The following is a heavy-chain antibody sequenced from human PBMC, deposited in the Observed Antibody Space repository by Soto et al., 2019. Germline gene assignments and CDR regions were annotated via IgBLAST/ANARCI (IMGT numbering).Heavy chain of an antibody. V-gene: IGHV1-69*05. CDR1: GGTFSSYA. CDR3: AKDWMFSSSSRGQRFDP. Sequence: SVKVSCKASGGTFSSYAISWVRQAPGQGLEWMGGIIPIFGTANYAQKFQGRVTITTDASTNTAYMELRSLKSDDTAMYYCAKDWMFSSSSRGQRFDPWGQGTLVTVSS. D-gene: IGHD6-6*01. J-gene: IGHJ5*02. CDR2: IIPIFGTA.